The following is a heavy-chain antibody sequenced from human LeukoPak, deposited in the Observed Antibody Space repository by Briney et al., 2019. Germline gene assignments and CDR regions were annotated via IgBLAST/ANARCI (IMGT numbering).Heavy chain of an antibody. Sequence: ASVKVSCKASGYTFTGYYMHWVRQAPGQGLEWMGWINPNSGGTNYAQKFQGRVTMTRDTSSSTAYMELSRLRSDDTAVYYCATFRYCSSTSCQGTDYYYYGMDVWGQGTTVTVSS. CDR1: GYTFTGYY. CDR3: ATFRYCSSTSCQGTDYYYYGMDV. V-gene: IGHV1-2*02. D-gene: IGHD2-2*01. J-gene: IGHJ6*02. CDR2: INPNSGGT.